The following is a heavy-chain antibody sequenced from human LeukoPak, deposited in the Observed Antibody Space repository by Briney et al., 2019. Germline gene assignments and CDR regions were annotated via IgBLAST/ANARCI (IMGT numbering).Heavy chain of an antibody. Sequence: GGSLRLSCAASGFTFSTYAMYGVRQAPGEGLEWVSGISDRGNITNYADSVKGRFPISRDNSKNTLYLQLHSLRAEDTALYYCAKGSVGGWYYFDDWGQGTRFTVSS. CDR3: AKGSVGGWYYFDD. V-gene: IGHV3-23*01. CDR2: ISDRGNIT. J-gene: IGHJ4*02. CDR1: GFTFSTYA. D-gene: IGHD6-19*01.